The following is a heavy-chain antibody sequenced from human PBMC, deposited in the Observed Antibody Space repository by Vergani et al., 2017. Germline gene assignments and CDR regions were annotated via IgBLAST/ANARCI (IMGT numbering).Heavy chain of an antibody. J-gene: IGHJ3*02. CDR2: INAGNGNT. CDR3: ARAIAAAGINDAFDI. D-gene: IGHD6-13*01. V-gene: IGHV1-3*01. Sequence: QVQLVQSGAEVKKPGASVKVSCKASGYTFTSYAMHWVRQAPGQRREWMGWINAGNGNTKYSQKFQGRVTITRDTSASTAYMELSSLRSEDTAVYYCARAIAAAGINDAFDIWGQGTMVTVSS. CDR1: GYTFTSYA.